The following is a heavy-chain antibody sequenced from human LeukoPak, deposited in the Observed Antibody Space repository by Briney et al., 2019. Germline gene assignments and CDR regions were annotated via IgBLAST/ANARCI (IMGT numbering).Heavy chain of an antibody. J-gene: IGHJ4*02. V-gene: IGHV1-69*05. CDR3: ARDRSIAAPPDED. CDR2: IIPIFGTA. D-gene: IGHD6-6*01. Sequence: SVKVSCKASGGTFSSYAISWVRQAPGQGLEWVGGIIPIFGTANYAQKFQGRVTITTDESTSTAYMELSSLRSEDTAVYYCARDRSIAAPPDEDWGQGTLVTVSS. CDR1: GGTFSSYA.